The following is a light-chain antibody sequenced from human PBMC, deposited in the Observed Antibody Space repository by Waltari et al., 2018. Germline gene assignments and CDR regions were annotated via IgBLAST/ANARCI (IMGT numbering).Light chain of an antibody. J-gene: IGKJ2*01. V-gene: IGKV4-1*01. CDR2: WAS. CDR1: QSVLYSSSNNNY. Sequence: DIVMTQSPDSLAVSLGERATINCKSSQSVLYSSSNNNYLAWYQQKPGQPPKLRLYWASARESGVPDRFSGSGSGTDFTLTISSLQAEDVAVYYCQQYYTTPYTFGQGTKLEIK. CDR3: QQYYTTPYT.